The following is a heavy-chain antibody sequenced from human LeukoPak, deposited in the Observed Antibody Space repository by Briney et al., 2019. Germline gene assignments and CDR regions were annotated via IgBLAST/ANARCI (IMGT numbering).Heavy chain of an antibody. V-gene: IGHV3-21*01. CDR1: GFTFSSYS. Sequence: GGSLRLSCAASGFTFSSYSMNWVRQAPGKGLEWVSSISSSSSYIYYADSVKGRFTISRDNAKNSLYLQMNSLRAEDTAVYYCARRTATPYYYYYYMDVWGKGTTVTASS. J-gene: IGHJ6*03. CDR2: ISSSSSYI. D-gene: IGHD1-1*01. CDR3: ARRTATPYYYYYYMDV.